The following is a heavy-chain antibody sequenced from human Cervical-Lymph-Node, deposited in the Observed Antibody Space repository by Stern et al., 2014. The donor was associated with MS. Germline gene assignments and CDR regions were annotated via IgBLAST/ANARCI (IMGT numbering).Heavy chain of an antibody. D-gene: IGHD3-9*01. Sequence: VQLLESGAEVKKPGASVKVSCKASGYTFSNYDINWVRQASGQGLEWMGWMNPNTGNTGSAQKFQGRVTMTRDTSRSTAYMELSSLRSDDTAVYYCARSAYGDLDFWGRGSLVIVSS. CDR3: ARSAYGDLDF. CDR2: MNPNTGNT. CDR1: GYTFSNYD. J-gene: IGHJ1*01. V-gene: IGHV1-8*01.